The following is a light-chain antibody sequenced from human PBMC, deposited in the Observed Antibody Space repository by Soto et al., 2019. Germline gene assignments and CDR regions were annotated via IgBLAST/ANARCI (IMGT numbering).Light chain of an antibody. Sequence: EIVLTQSPATLSLSPGERATLSCRASQSVSSYLAWYQQKPGQAPRLLIYDASNRATGIPARFSGSGSGTDFTLTISSLYPEDFAVYYCQQRSNWPPEGTFGQGTKVEIK. J-gene: IGKJ1*01. CDR1: QSVSSY. V-gene: IGKV3-11*01. CDR3: QQRSNWPPEGT. CDR2: DAS.